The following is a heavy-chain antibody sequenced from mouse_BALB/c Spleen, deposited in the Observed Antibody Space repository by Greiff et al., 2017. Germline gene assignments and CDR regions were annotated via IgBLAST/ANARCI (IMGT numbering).Heavy chain of an antibody. CDR2: INPSTGYT. V-gene: IGHV1-7*01. Sequence: QVQLKESGAELAKPGASVKMSCKASGYTFTSYWMHWVKQRPGQGLEWIGYINPSTGYTEYNQKFKDKATLTADKSSSTAYMQLSSLTSEDSAVYYCARDLPGGFFDYWGQGTTLTVSS. CDR3: ARDLPGGFFDY. J-gene: IGHJ2*01. D-gene: IGHD5-1*01. CDR1: GYTFTSYW.